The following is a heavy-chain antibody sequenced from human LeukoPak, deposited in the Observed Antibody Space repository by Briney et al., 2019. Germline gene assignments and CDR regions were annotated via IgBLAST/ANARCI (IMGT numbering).Heavy chain of an antibody. CDR1: GGSISSYY. J-gene: IGHJ6*03. D-gene: IGHD1-26*01. Sequence: PSETLSLTCTVSGGSISSYYWSWLRQPPGKGVEGGGYIYYSGSTNYNPSLKSRVTISVDTSKNQFSLKLSSVTAADTAVYYCARALGAYYYYMDVWGKGTTVTVSS. CDR2: IYYSGST. V-gene: IGHV4-59*01. CDR3: ARALGAYYYYMDV.